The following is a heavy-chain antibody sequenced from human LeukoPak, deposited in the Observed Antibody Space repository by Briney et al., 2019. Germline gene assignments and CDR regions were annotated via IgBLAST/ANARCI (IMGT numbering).Heavy chain of an antibody. V-gene: IGHV3-9*01. J-gene: IGHJ3*02. CDR3: AKARSGWSAFDI. Sequence: GGSLRLSCAASGFTFDDYAMQWVRQAPGKGLEWVSGISWNSGSIGYADSVKGRFTISRDNAKNSLYLQMNSLRAEDTALYYCAKARSGWSAFDIWGQGTMVTVSS. D-gene: IGHD6-19*01. CDR1: GFTFDDYA. CDR2: ISWNSGSI.